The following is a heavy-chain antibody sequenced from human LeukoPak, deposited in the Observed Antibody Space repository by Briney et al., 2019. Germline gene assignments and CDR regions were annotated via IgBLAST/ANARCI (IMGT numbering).Heavy chain of an antibody. CDR3: ARDLRGWHTDY. J-gene: IGHJ4*02. Sequence: PGGSLRLSCAASGFTVSSNYMSWVRQAPGKGLEWVSVIYSGGSTYYADSVKGRFTISRDNSKNTLYLQMNSLRAEDAAVYYCARDLRGWHTDYWGQGTLVTVSS. D-gene: IGHD6-19*01. CDR1: GFTVSSNY. CDR2: IYSGGST. V-gene: IGHV3-53*01.